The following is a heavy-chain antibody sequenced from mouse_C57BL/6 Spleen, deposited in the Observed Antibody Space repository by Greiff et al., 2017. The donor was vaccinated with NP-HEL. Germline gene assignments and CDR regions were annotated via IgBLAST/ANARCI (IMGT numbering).Heavy chain of an antibody. D-gene: IGHD1-1*01. CDR3: AGGIIYYYGSSSFAY. J-gene: IGHJ3*01. CDR1: GYTFTSYW. CDR2: INPSNGGT. Sequence: QVQLQQSGTELVKPGASVKLSCKASGYTFTSYWMHWVKQRPGQGLEWIGNINPSNGGTNYNEKFKSKATLTVDKSSSTAYMQLSSLTSEDSAVYYCAGGIIYYYGSSSFAYWGQGTLVTVSA. V-gene: IGHV1-53*01.